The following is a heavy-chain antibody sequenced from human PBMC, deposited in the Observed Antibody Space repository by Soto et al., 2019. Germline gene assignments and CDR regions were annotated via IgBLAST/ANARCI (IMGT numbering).Heavy chain of an antibody. CDR2: VYYSGNT. D-gene: IGHD6-6*01. V-gene: IGHV4-39*01. CDR1: GGSISSSNYY. J-gene: IGHJ6*03. CDR3: ARHSSSYYYMDV. Sequence: SETLSLTCTVSGGSISSSNYYWGWIRQPPGKGLEWIGSVYYSGNTYYNPSLKGRVTMSVDTSKNQFSLKLSSVTAADTAVYYCARHSSSYYYMDVWGKGTTVTVSS.